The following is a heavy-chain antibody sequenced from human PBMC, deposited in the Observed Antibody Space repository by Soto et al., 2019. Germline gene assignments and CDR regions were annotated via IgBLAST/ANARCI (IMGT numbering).Heavy chain of an antibody. CDR2: IVVGSGDT. J-gene: IGHJ6*02. V-gene: IGHV1-58*01. Sequence: GAPAKASSKASGFTITSSAVTWARQGRRQRLECIGSIVVGSGDTNYAQKFQERVTITRDMSTSTAYMELSSLRSEDTAVYYCAADRDPGFLEWLYYYYGMGVWGQGTTVTVSS. CDR1: GFTITSSA. CDR3: AADRDPGFLEWLYYYYGMGV. D-gene: IGHD3-3*01.